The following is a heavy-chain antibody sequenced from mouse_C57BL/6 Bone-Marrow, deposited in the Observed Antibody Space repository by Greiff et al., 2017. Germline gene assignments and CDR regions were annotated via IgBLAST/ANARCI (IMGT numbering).Heavy chain of an antibody. Sequence: VQLKESGGDLVKPGGSLKLSCAASGFTFSSYGMSWVRQTPDKRLEWVATISSGGSYTYYPDSVNGRFPISRGNAKNTLYLQMSSLKSEDTAMYYCASRRDDGYCAPFAYWGQGTLVTVSA. CDR2: ISSGGSYT. V-gene: IGHV5-6*01. CDR1: GFTFSSYG. CDR3: ASRRDDGYCAPFAY. J-gene: IGHJ3*01. D-gene: IGHD2-3*01.